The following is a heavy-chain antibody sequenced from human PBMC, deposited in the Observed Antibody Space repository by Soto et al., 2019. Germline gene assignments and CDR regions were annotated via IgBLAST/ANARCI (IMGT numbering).Heavy chain of an antibody. J-gene: IGHJ5*02. Sequence: QAQFVQSGAEVNRPGASVKISCKGSGYTFTKSVVHWVRQAPWQVLEWMGWISAGHGRTRISEKCQSRVTLAVDKSSNSAYMDVSGLSSVATAVYSFGRSRGEGGSTIHLHRIDPWGQRTNVTLSA. D-gene: IGHD2-15*01. CDR1: GYTFTKSV. CDR2: ISAGHGRT. V-gene: IGHV1-3*01. CDR3: GRSRGEGGSTIHLHRIDP.